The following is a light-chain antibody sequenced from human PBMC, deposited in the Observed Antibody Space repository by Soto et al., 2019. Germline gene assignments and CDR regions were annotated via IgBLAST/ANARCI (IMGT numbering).Light chain of an antibody. V-gene: IGKV3-20*01. CDR3: LQYGSSPYT. J-gene: IGKJ2*01. CDR2: GAS. CDR1: QSVISS. Sequence: EIVLTQSPGTLSLSPGERATLSCRASQSVISSLAWYHRAPGQAPRRLIFGASSRPTGIPDRFSGSGSGTDFTLTISRLEPEDFAVYYCLQYGSSPYTFGQGTKLEIK.